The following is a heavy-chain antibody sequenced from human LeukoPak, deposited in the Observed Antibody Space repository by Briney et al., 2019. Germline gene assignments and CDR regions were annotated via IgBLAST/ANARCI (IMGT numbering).Heavy chain of an antibody. D-gene: IGHD3-22*01. CDR1: GFTFSSYS. CDR2: ISSSSSSYI. CDR3: ARVPTTYYYDSSDGMDV. Sequence: KPGGSLRLSCAASGFTFSSYSMNWVRQAPGKGLGWVSSISSSSSSYIYYADSVKGRFTISRDNAKNSLYLQMNSLRAEDTAVYYCARVPTTYYYDSSDGMDVWGQGTTVTVSS. V-gene: IGHV3-21*01. J-gene: IGHJ6*02.